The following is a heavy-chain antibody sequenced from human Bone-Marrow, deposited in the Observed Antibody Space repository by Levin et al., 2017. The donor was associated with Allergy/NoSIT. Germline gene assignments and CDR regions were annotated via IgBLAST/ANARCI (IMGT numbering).Heavy chain of an antibody. CDR3: ARPYVNYAIHF. CDR1: GFTFSSYN. CDR2: ISTSSNSM. D-gene: IGHD4-17*01. Sequence: GGSLRLSCAASGFTFSSYNMIWIRQAPGKGLEWVSFISTSSNSMYYADSVKGRFTISRDNAKSSLFLQMNSLRVEDTAVYYCARPYVNYAIHFWGQGTLVTVSS. V-gene: IGHV3-21*01. J-gene: IGHJ4*02.